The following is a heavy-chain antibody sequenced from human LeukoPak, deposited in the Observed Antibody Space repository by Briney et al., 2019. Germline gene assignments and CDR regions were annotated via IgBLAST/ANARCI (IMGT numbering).Heavy chain of an antibody. CDR2: ISTDGSQT. CDR3: VRSLRSADF. Sequence: GRSLRLSCAASGFTFSSYAMHWVRQAPGKGLMWVSQISTDGSQTFYAGSVKGRFTISRDNAKNTLFLQMDSLRPEDTAVYYCVRSLRSADFWGQGTLVTVSS. V-gene: IGHV3-74*01. CDR1: GFTFSSYA. J-gene: IGHJ4*02.